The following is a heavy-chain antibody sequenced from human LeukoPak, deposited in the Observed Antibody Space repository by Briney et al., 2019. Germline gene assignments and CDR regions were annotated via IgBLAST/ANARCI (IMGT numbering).Heavy chain of an antibody. CDR1: GGSISSLY. D-gene: IGHD6-6*01. Sequence: SETLSLTCSVSGGSISSLYWSWIRQPSGKGLEWIGYIYYTGSTNYNPSLKSRVTMFVDMSKNQFSLRLSSVTAADTAVYYCARHRAYSSSSPFDYWGQGTLVTVSS. V-gene: IGHV4-59*08. J-gene: IGHJ4*02. CDR3: ARHRAYSSSSPFDY. CDR2: IYYTGST.